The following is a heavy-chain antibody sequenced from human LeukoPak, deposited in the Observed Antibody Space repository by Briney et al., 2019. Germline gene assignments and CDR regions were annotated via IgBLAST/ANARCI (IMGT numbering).Heavy chain of an antibody. J-gene: IGHJ6*02. Sequence: SGGSLRLSCAASGFTFSTYWMHWVRQVPGEGLVWVSRINSDGSRMDYADSVKGQISISRDNAKNTLYLQMNSLRAEDTAVYYCARGLAGEPPGMDVWGQGTTVIVSS. D-gene: IGHD7-27*01. V-gene: IGHV3-74*01. CDR1: GFTFSTYW. CDR2: INSDGSRM. CDR3: ARGLAGEPPGMDV.